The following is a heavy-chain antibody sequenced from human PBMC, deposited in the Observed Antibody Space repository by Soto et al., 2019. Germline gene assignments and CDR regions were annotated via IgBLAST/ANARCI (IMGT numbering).Heavy chain of an antibody. V-gene: IGHV2-5*02. J-gene: IGHJ4*02. D-gene: IGHD5-18*01. CDR1: GFSLSTIGVG. Sequence: QITLKESGPTLVKPTQTLTLTCTFSGFSLSTIGVGVGWIRQSPGKALECLALIYWDDDKRYSPSLKSRLTITKDTSKNPVVLTMTNMDPVDTATYDCALQRYGEFDYWGQGTLFTVSS. CDR2: IYWDDDK. CDR3: ALQRYGEFDY.